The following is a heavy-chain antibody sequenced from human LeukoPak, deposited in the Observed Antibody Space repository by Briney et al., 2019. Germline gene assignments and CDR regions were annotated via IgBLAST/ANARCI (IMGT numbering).Heavy chain of an antibody. V-gene: IGHV3-30-3*01. J-gene: IGHJ4*02. Sequence: GGSLRLSCAASGITFSSYAMHWVRQAPGKGLEWVAVISYDGNNKYYADSVKGRFTISRDDSKNTLYLQMNSLRAEDTAVYYCARAAVYYYDIWDYWGQGTLVTVSS. D-gene: IGHD3-22*01. CDR3: ARAAVYYYDIWDY. CDR2: ISYDGNNK. CDR1: GITFSSYA.